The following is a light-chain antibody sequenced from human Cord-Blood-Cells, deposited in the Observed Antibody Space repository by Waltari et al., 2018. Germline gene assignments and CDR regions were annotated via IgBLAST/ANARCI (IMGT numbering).Light chain of an antibody. CDR2: DVS. CDR1: SSAVAGYNY. J-gene: IGLJ1*01. Sequence: QSALTQPASVSGSPGQSITISCTGTSSAVAGYNYISWYQQHPGKAPKLMIYDVSNRPSGVSNRFSGSKSGNTASLTISGLQAEDEADYYCSSYTSSSTLYVFGTGTKVTVL. CDR3: SSYTSSSTLYV. V-gene: IGLV2-14*01.